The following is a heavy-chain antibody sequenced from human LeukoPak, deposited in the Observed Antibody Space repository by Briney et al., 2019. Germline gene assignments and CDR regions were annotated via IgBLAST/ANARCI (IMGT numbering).Heavy chain of an antibody. D-gene: IGHD4-17*01. CDR3: ARGLNYGALDY. CDR2: INHSGST. J-gene: IGHJ4*02. V-gene: IGHV4-34*01. Sequence: SETLSLTCAVYGGSFSGYYWSWLRQPPGKGLEWIGEINHSGSTNYNPSLKSRVTISVDTSKNQFSLKLSSVTAADTAVYYCARGLNYGALDYWGQGTLVTVSS. CDR1: GGSFSGYY.